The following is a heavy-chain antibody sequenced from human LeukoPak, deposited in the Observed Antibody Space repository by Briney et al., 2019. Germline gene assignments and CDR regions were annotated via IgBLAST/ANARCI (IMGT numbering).Heavy chain of an antibody. V-gene: IGHV2-70*11. CDR2: IDWDDDK. CDR1: GFSLSTSGMC. D-gene: IGHD3-9*01. Sequence: ESGPTLVNPTQTLTLTCTFSGFSLSTSGMCVSWIRQTPGKALEWLARIDWDDDKYYSTSLKTTLTIFKDHSKNQVVLTMNNMDPVDTDTYNCARVDVILSGLKLDPKFYYPDVWGKGATVTVSS. J-gene: IGHJ6*03. CDR3: ARVDVILSGLKLDPKFYYPDV.